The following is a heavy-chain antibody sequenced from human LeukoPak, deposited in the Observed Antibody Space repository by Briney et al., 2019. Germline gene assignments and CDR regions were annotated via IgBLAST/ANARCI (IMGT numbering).Heavy chain of an antibody. CDR3: ARDLDSSGWYGGGDAFDI. CDR1: GGSFSGYY. CDR2: IYYSGST. D-gene: IGHD6-19*01. V-gene: IGHV4-34*01. Sequence: SETLSLTCAVYGGSFSGYYWSWIRQPPGKGLEWIGSIYYSGSTYYNPSLKSRVTISVDTSKNQFSLKLSSVTAADTAVYYCARDLDSSGWYGGGDAFDIWGQGTMVTVSS. J-gene: IGHJ3*02.